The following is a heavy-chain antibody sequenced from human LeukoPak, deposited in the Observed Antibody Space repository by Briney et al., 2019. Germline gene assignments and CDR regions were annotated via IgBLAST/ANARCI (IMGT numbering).Heavy chain of an antibody. V-gene: IGHV4-38-2*02. CDR3: ARGPYSYDSSGAFDI. J-gene: IGHJ3*02. CDR2: IYHSGST. Sequence: SETLSLTCTVSGYSISSGYYWGWIRQPPGKGLEWIGSIYHSGSTYYNPSLKSRVTISVDTSKDQFSLKLSSVTAADTAVYFCARGPYSYDSSGAFDIWGQGTMVTVSS. D-gene: IGHD3-22*01. CDR1: GYSISSGYY.